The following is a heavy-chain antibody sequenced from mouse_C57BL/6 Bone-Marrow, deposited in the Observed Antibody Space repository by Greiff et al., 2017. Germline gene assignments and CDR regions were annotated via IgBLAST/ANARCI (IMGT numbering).Heavy chain of an antibody. CDR3: ARWYYGSSYDYAMDY. D-gene: IGHD1-1*01. J-gene: IGHJ4*01. CDR1: GYTFTNYW. Sequence: QVQLKQSGAELVRPGTSVKMSCKASGYTFTNYWIGWAKQRPGHGLEWIGDIYPGGGYTNYNEKFKGKATLTADKSSSTAYMQFSSLTSEDSAIYYCARWYYGSSYDYAMDYWGQGTSVTFSS. V-gene: IGHV1-63*01. CDR2: IYPGGGYT.